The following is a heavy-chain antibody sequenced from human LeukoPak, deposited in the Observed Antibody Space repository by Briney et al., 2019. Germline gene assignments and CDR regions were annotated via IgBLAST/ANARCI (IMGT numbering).Heavy chain of an antibody. CDR3: ARDFRGYCRGGSCYNPGY. J-gene: IGHJ4*02. CDR1: GGTFSSYA. CDR2: VNPGGGST. V-gene: IGHV1-46*01. Sequence: GSSVKVSCKASGGTFSSYAISWVRQAPGQGLQWMGKVNPGGGSTIYAQKFQGRVTMTEDTSTSTFDMELNSLRSDDTAVYYCARDFRGYCRGGSCYNPGYWGQGTLVTVSS. D-gene: IGHD2-15*01.